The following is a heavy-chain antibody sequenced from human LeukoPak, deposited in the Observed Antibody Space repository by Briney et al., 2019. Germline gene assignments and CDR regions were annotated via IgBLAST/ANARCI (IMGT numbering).Heavy chain of an antibody. J-gene: IGHJ3*02. Sequence: RGCLRLSCAASGFTFSSFEMNWVRQAPGKGLGWVSFVSFSDSNKYYAESVKGRFTISRDNAKNSLYLQMNSLRVDDTAIYFCARTRGWSTDAFDIWGQGTMVTVSS. V-gene: IGHV3-48*03. CDR3: ARTRGWSTDAFDI. D-gene: IGHD6-19*01. CDR2: VSFSDSNK. CDR1: GFTFSSFE.